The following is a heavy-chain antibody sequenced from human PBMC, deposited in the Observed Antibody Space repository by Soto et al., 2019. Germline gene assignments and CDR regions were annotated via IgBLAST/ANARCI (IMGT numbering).Heavy chain of an antibody. CDR3: RAWLLAESFDF. D-gene: IGHD2-21*02. V-gene: IGHV3-53*01. CDR2: TPRTWAT. Sequence: VQLVDSGGGLMQPGGSLRLSFEASGFSVNSNFMNGDRKAPGKGREWFSFTPRTWATLYADSVMVRLIFSRDDANNAVYLRLNSRKVDDTAVYYCRAWLLAESFDFGGPGTVVTGYS. J-gene: IGHJ3*01. CDR1: GFSVNSNF.